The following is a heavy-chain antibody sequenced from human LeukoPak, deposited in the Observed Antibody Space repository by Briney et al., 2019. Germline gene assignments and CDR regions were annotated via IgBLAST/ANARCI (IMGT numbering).Heavy chain of an antibody. CDR1: GGSVSTSDYY. CDR3: ARIFDS. CDR2: IFHNGKT. J-gene: IGHJ4*02. V-gene: IGHV4-39*06. Sequence: PSETLSLTCTVSGGSVSTSDYYWGWIRHTPGKGLEWIGDIFHNGKTNYTPSLKGRVTISIDTSNNQFTLRLPSVTAADMAVYYCARIFDSWGQGTLVTVSP.